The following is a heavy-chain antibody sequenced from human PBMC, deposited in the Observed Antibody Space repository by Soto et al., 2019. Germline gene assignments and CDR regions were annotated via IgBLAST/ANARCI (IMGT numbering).Heavy chain of an antibody. CDR2: INHSGST. D-gene: IGHD6-6*01. Sequence: SETLSLTCAVYGGSFSGYYWSWIRQPPGKGLEWIGEINHSGSTNYNPSLKSRVTISVDTSKNQFSLKLSSVTAADTAVYYCARGAGSSSSGGYYYYMDVWGKGTTVTVSS. CDR3: ARGAGSSSSGGYYYYMDV. CDR1: GGSFSGYY. V-gene: IGHV4-34*01. J-gene: IGHJ6*03.